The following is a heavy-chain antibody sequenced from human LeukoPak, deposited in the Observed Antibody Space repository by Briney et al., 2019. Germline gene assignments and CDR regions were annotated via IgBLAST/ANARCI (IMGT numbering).Heavy chain of an antibody. CDR3: ARGRWEFPAGYFDY. CDR1: GFTFSSYS. V-gene: IGHV3-48*02. J-gene: IGHJ4*02. Sequence: GGSLILSCAASGFTFSSYSMNWVRQAPGKGLEWVSYISSSSSTIYYADSVKGRFTISRDNAKNSLYLQMNSLRDEDTAVYYCARGRWEFPAGYFDYWGQGTLVTVSS. D-gene: IGHD1-26*01. CDR2: ISSSSSTI.